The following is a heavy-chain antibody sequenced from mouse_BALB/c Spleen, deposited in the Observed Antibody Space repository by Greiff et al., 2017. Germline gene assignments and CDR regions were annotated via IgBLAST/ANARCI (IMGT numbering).Heavy chain of an antibody. D-gene: IGHD1-2*01. CDR3: ARGDYGLDY. Sequence: VQLQQSGAELARPGASVKLSCKASGYTFTSYWMQWVKQRPGQGLEWIGAIYPGDGDTRYTQKFKGKATLTADKSSSTAYMQLSSLASEDSAVYYCARGDYGLDYWGQGTTLTVSS. J-gene: IGHJ2*01. CDR1: GYTFTSYW. V-gene: IGHV1-87*01. CDR2: IYPGDGDT.